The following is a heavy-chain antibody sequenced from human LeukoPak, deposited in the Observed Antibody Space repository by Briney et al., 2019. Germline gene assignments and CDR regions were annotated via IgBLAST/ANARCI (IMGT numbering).Heavy chain of an antibody. CDR2: LWSDGSIR. Sequence: GGSLRLSCATSGFTLSGYAMHWVRQAPGKGLEWVAVLWSDGSIRHYADSVKGRFTISGDNPKNTMYMQMNSLRDEDTAVYYCARSGFGSGNYIYHGMDVWGQGTTVTVSS. CDR1: GFTLSGYA. CDR3: ARSGFGSGNYIYHGMDV. D-gene: IGHD3-10*01. J-gene: IGHJ6*02. V-gene: IGHV3-33*01.